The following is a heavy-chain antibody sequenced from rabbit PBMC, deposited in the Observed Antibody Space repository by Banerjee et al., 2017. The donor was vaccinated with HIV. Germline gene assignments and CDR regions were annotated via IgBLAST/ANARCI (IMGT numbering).Heavy chain of an antibody. Sequence: QSLEESGGDLVKPGASLTLTCTASGFSFSSSYNMCWVRQAPGKGLEWIGCIYGGDGSTDYASWAKVRFTISKTSSATVTLQMTSLTAADTATYFCARGPAGDGYARFNLWGPGSLVTVS. CDR2: IYGGDGST. CDR1: GFSFSSSYN. D-gene: IGHD6-1*01. V-gene: IGHV1S40*01. J-gene: IGHJ4*01. CDR3: ARGPAGDGYARFNL.